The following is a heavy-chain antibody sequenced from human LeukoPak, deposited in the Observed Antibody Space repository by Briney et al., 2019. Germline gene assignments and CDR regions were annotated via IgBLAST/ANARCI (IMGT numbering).Heavy chain of an antibody. CDR3: ARDGDVDTAMVTNWFDP. CDR1: GYTFTSYA. V-gene: IGHV1-3*01. D-gene: IGHD5-18*01. J-gene: IGHJ5*02. Sequence: RASVKVSCKASGYTFTSYAMHWVRQAPGQRLEWMGWINAGNGNTKYSQKFQGRVTITRDTSASTAYMELSSLRSEDTAVYYCARDGDVDTAMVTNWFDPWGQGTLVTVSS. CDR2: INAGNGNT.